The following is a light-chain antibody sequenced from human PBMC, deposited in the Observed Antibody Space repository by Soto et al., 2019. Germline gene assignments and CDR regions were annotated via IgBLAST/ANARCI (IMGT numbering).Light chain of an antibody. V-gene: IGLV2-23*02. CDR2: DVS. J-gene: IGLJ2*01. Sequence: QSVLTQPASVSGSPGQSITISCTGTNSDIGNYNLVSWYQQHPGKAPKLMIYDVSKRPSGVSNRFSGSKSDNTASLTISGLQAEDEADYYCCSYAGTRDVFGGGTKLTVL. CDR3: CSYAGTRDV. CDR1: NSDIGNYNL.